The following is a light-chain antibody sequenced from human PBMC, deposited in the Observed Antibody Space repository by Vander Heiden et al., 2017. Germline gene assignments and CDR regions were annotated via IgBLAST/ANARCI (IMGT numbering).Light chain of an antibody. Sequence: PASVSGSPGQSLTISCTGTSSDVGGYNYVSWYQQHPGKAPKLIISEVSHRPSGVSNRFSGSKSDNTASLTLSGLQAEDEADYYCSSYTSTSTFVLFGGGTKLTVL. CDR2: EVS. CDR3: SSYTSTSTFVL. CDR1: SSDVGGYNY. V-gene: IGLV2-14*01. J-gene: IGLJ2*01.